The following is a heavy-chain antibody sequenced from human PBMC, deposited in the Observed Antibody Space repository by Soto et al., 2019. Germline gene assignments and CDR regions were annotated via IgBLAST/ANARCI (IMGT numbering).Heavy chain of an antibody. CDR1: GFTFSNYG. J-gene: IGHJ4*02. D-gene: IGHD2-21*01. V-gene: IGHV3-23*01. CDR3: AKEMIASTLADFFDY. CDR2: ISGSGGRT. Sequence: EVQLLESGGGLIQPGGSLRLSCEASGFTFSNYGMTWVRLAPGKGLEWVSTISGSGGRTFYADPVKGRFTISRDNSKNTLYLQMNSRRAEYTAVYYCAKEMIASTLADFFDYWGQGTLVTVSS.